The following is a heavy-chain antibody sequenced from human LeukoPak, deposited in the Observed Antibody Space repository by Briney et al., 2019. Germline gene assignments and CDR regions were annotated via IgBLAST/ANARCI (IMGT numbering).Heavy chain of an antibody. D-gene: IGHD2-2*01. J-gene: IGHJ4*02. CDR3: ARGGPTRVVVPAAMKYYFDY. CDR1: GYTFTSYY. Sequence: GASVKVSCKASGYTFTSYYMHWVRQAPGQGLEWMGIINPSGGSTSYAQKFQGRVTMTRDMSTSTVYMELSSLRSEDTAVYYCARGGPTRVVVPAAMKYYFDYWGQGTLVTVSS. V-gene: IGHV1-46*01. CDR2: INPSGGST.